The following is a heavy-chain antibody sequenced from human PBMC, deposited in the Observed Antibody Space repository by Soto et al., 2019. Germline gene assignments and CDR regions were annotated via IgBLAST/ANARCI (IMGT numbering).Heavy chain of an antibody. Sequence: LSLTCTVSGGSISSGGYYWSWIRQHPGKGLEWIGYIYYSGSTYYNPSLKSRVTISVDTSKNQFSLKLSSVTAADTAVYYCARDGYSGYKGIDYWGQGTLVTVSS. D-gene: IGHD5-12*01. CDR3: ARDGYSGYKGIDY. CDR1: GGSISSGGYY. J-gene: IGHJ4*02. V-gene: IGHV4-31*03. CDR2: IYYSGST.